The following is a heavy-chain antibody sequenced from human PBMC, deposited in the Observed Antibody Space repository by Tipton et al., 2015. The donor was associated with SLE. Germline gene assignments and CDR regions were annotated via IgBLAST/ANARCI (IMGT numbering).Heavy chain of an antibody. CDR1: GFTFSSYG. D-gene: IGHD3-10*01. J-gene: IGHJ4*02. CDR3: ARDGFGDRSIDY. Sequence: SGFTFSSYGMHWVRQAPGKGLEWVAFIRYDGSNKYYADSVKGRFTISRDNAKNSLYLQMNSLRAEDTAVYYCARDGFGDRSIDYWGQGTLVTVSS. CDR2: IRYDGSNK. V-gene: IGHV3-30*02.